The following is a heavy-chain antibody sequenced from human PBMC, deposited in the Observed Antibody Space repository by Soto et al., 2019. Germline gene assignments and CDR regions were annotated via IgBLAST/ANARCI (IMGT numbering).Heavy chain of an antibody. CDR2: IWYDGSNK. V-gene: IGHV3-33*01. Sequence: QVQLVESEGGVVQPGRSLRLSCAASGFTFSSYGMHWVRQAPGKGPEWVAVIWYDGSNKYYADSVKGRFTIYRDNSKNTLYLQMNSLRAEDTAVYYCARDPMVRGIDYYYYGMDVWGQGTTVTVSS. J-gene: IGHJ6*02. D-gene: IGHD3-10*01. CDR3: ARDPMVRGIDYYYYGMDV. CDR1: GFTFSSYG.